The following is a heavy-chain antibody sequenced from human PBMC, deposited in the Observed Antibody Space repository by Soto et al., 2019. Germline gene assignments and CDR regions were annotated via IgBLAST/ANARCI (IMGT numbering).Heavy chain of an antibody. Sequence: QVQLVQSGGEVKKPGASVKVSCKASGYTFTSSGLSWVRQASGQGLEWMGWISTYNGNTKYEQRFQDRVTMTIDTSTSAAYMELRSLRSDDTAMYYCARAGEIPYYYYGMDVWGQGTTVTVSS. CDR1: GYTFTSSG. CDR3: ARAGEIPYYYYGMDV. D-gene: IGHD3-10*01. CDR2: ISTYNGNT. J-gene: IGHJ6*02. V-gene: IGHV1-18*01.